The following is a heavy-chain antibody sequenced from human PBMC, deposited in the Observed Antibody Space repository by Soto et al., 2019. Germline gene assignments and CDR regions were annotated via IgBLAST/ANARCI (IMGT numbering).Heavy chain of an antibody. CDR1: NGSISGFY. J-gene: IGHJ4*02. CDR2: IHYSGRT. Sequence: QVQLQESGPGLVKPSETLSLTCSVSNGSISGFYWTWIRQPPGKILEWIGYIHYSGRTDYNPSLTSQATMSVDTSKNQFSLNLKSITAADTAVYYCVRVGVGIGNHFDSWGRGTLVTVSS. CDR3: VRVGVGIGNHFDS. V-gene: IGHV4-59*12. D-gene: IGHD1-26*01.